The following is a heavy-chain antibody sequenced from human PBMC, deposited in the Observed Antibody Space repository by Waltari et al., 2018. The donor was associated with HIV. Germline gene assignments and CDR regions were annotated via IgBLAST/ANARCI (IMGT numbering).Heavy chain of an antibody. Sequence: EVQVLESGGALVQPGGSLRRSCAASGFTLSKHGMSWVRQAPGKGLEWVSTISGSGGSTYYADSVKGRFTVSRDNSKNTLYLQMNSLRAEDTAVYFCVKEHQYSHSWYSYYGMDVWGQGTTVTVSS. CDR1: GFTLSKHG. CDR3: VKEHQYSHSWYSYYGMDV. J-gene: IGHJ6*02. V-gene: IGHV3-23*01. D-gene: IGHD6-13*01. CDR2: ISGSGGST.